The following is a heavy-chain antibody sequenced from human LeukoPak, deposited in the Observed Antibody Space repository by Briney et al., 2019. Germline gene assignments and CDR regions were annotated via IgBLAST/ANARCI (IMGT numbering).Heavy chain of an antibody. CDR3: ARSYDYIWGNYRSFDS. D-gene: IGHD3-16*02. Sequence: SETLSLTRTVSGGSISSSGYYRVWIRQPPGKGLEWIGSISYSGSTYYNPSLKSRVTISVDTSKNQFSLKLSSVTAADTAVYYCARSYDYIWGNYRSFDSWGQGTLVTVSS. CDR1: GGSISSSGYY. V-gene: IGHV4-39*01. CDR2: ISYSGST. J-gene: IGHJ4*02.